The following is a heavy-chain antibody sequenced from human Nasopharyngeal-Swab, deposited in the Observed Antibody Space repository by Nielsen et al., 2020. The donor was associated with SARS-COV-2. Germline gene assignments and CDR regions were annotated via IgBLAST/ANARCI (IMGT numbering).Heavy chain of an antibody. J-gene: IGHJ3*02. CDR1: GFTLRSFW. Sequence: GESLKTSCVGTGFTLRSFWMHWVRQAPAKGLECVANINGDGSARYHVESVRGRFTVSRDNAKNSLYLQMNSLRVEDTALYYCAGESGPNGFDIWGQGAMITVSS. CDR3: AGESGPNGFDI. CDR2: INGDGSAR. D-gene: IGHD2-15*01. V-gene: IGHV3-7*01.